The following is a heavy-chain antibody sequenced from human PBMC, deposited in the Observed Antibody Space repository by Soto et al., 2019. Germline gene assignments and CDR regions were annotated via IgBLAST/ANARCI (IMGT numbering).Heavy chain of an antibody. V-gene: IGHV1-3*05. Sequence: QVQLVQSGAEEKKPGASVKGSCKASGYTFTSYAMHCVRQAPGQRLEWMGWINAGNGNTKYSPTFQGRVTMTRGTTARTAYMDLSSLRSQDTAVYYCAVESDGGEFDYWGQGTLVTVSS. D-gene: IGHD4-17*01. CDR1: GYTFTSYA. CDR2: INAGNGNT. J-gene: IGHJ4*02. CDR3: AVESDGGEFDY.